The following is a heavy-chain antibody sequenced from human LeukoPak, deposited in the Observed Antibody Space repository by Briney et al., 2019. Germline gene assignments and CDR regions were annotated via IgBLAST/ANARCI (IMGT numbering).Heavy chain of an antibody. CDR1: GFTFSHYG. CDR3: AKMWRVGGVTPLDY. Sequence: GGTLRLSCAAAGFTFSHYGMSWVRQAPGKGLEGVSSLSGSGNKTYYADSVKGRFTISRENSKDKVYLEMSSLRVDDTAVYYCAKMWRVGGVTPLDYWGQGTLVTVSS. D-gene: IGHD3-16*01. J-gene: IGHJ4*02. V-gene: IGHV3-23*01. CDR2: LSGSGNKT.